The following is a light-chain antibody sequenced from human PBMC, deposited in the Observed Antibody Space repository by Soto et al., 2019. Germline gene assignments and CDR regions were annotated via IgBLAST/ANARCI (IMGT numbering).Light chain of an antibody. J-gene: IGKJ2*01. Sequence: DVVMTQSPLSLAVTLGQPASISCRSSQSLVYRDGSTYLTWFQQRPGQSPRRLIYKVSHGDSGAPHRFSGSSSGADFTLKISRVEAEDVGVSFCMQGSHWPYTFGQGTKLELQ. CDR3: MQGSHWPYT. V-gene: IGKV2-30*01. CDR2: KVS. CDR1: QSLVYRDGSTY.